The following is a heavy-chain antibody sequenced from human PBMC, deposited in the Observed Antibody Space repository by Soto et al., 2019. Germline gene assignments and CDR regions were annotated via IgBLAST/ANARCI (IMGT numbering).Heavy chain of an antibody. CDR1: GGSISRNNW. CDR3: ARDVGYRGYGDY. Sequence: QVQLQASGPGLVKPSGTLSLTCSVSGGSISRNNWWCWFRHRPGKGLEWIGEIYHSGSTNYNPSLKSRVTISVDKSKNQFALRLSSVTAADTAVYYCARDVGYRGYGDYWGQGTLVTVSS. CDR2: IYHSGST. D-gene: IGHD5-12*01. V-gene: IGHV4-4*02. J-gene: IGHJ4*02.